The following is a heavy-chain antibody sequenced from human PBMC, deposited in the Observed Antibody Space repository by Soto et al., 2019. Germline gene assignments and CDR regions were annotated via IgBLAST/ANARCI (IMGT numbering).Heavy chain of an antibody. D-gene: IGHD2-15*01. V-gene: IGHV4-59*01. CDR3: ARVVLVGAAANAFDI. CDR1: GGSISSYY. J-gene: IGHJ3*02. Sequence: SETLSLTCTVSGGSISSYYWSWIRQPPGKGLEWIGYIYYSGSTNYNPSLKSRVTISVDTSKNQFSLKLSSVTAADTAVYYCARVVLVGAAANAFDIWGQGTMVT. CDR2: IYYSGST.